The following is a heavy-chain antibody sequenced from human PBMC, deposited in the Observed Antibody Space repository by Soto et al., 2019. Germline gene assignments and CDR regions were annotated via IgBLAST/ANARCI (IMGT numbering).Heavy chain of an antibody. Sequence: KPSETLSLTCTVSGDSISTFYWSWIRQPPGKGLEWIGYIHYSGSTNYNPSLKSRVIISVDTSKNQFSLKLSSVTAADTAVYFCAKVLSNLFDYWGQGTLVTVSS. CDR1: GDSISTFY. CDR2: IHYSGST. V-gene: IGHV4-59*01. J-gene: IGHJ4*02. CDR3: AKVLSNLFDY. D-gene: IGHD3-10*01.